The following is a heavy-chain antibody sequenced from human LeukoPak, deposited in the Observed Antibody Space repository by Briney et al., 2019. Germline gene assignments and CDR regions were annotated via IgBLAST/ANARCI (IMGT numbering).Heavy chain of an antibody. CDR1: GGSISSSSYY. V-gene: IGHV4-39*01. CDR2: IYYSGGT. CDR3: ARQIFDIAVAGGLNWFDP. D-gene: IGHD6-19*01. Sequence: PSETLSLTCTVSGGSISSSSYYWGWIRQPPGKGLEWIGSIYYSGGTYYNPPLKSRVTISVDTSKNQFSLKLSSVTAADTAVYYCARQIFDIAVAGGLNWFDPWGQGTLVTVSS. J-gene: IGHJ5*02.